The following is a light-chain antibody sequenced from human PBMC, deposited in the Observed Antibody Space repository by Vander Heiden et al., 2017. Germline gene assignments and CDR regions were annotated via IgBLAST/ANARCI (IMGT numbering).Light chain of an antibody. V-gene: IGKV1-39*01. CDR2: GAS. J-gene: IGKJ2*01. CDR3: QQCYNSPQT. CDR1: QSISNY. Sequence: DIQMTQSPSSLSASVGDRVTITCRASQSISNYLNWYQHKPGKAPNLLIYGASSLQSGVPSTFSASGSGTDFTLTITSLQPEDFATYYCQQCYNSPQTFGQGTKMEIK.